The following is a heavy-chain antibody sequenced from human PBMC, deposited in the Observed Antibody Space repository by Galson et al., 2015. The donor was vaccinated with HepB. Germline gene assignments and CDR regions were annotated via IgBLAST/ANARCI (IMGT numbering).Heavy chain of an antibody. J-gene: IGHJ1*01. Sequence: SLRLSCAASGFTFSSYGMHWVRQAPGKGLEWVAFIRYDGSNKYYADSVKGRFTISRDNSKNTLYLQMNSLRAEDTAVYYCAKDSGGSPGAEYFQHWGQGTLVTVSS. CDR2: IRYDGSNK. CDR1: GFTFSSYG. CDR3: AKDSGGSPGAEYFQH. V-gene: IGHV3-30*02. D-gene: IGHD2-15*01.